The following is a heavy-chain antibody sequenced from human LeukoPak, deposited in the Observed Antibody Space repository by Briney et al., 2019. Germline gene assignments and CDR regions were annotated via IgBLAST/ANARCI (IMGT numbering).Heavy chain of an antibody. CDR1: GFTFSDYY. D-gene: IGHD3-16*01. CDR2: ISGTDNTI. J-gene: IGHJ4*02. Sequence: PGGSLRLSCAASGFTFSDYYMSWIRQAPGKGLEWVSYISGTDNTIYYADSVKGRFTMSRDNAKNSLYLQMNSLRAEDTAVYYYTRDGSNGYHPLGWFDYWGQGTLVTVSS. CDR3: TRDGSNGYHPLGWFDY. V-gene: IGHV3-11*01.